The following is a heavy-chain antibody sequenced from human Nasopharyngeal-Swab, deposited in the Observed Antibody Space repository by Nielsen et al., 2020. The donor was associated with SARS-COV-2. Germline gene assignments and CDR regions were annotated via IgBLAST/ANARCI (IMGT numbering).Heavy chain of an antibody. J-gene: IGHJ5*02. CDR3: ARDTGGPPNYFDP. Sequence: LKISCAASGFTFSSYGMHWVRQAPGKGLEWVAVISYDGSNKYYADSVKGRFTISRDNSKNTLYLQMNSLRAEDTAMYYCARDTGGPPNYFDPWGQGTLVTVSS. CDR2: ISYDGSNK. CDR1: GFTFSSYG. D-gene: IGHD1-7*01. V-gene: IGHV3-30*03.